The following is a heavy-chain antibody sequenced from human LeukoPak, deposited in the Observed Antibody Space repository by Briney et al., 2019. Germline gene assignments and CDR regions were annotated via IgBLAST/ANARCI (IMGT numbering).Heavy chain of an antibody. CDR1: GYTFTSYG. Sequence: ASVKVSCKASGYTFTSYGISWVRQAPGQGLEWMGWISAYNGNTNYAQKLQGRVTMTTDTSTSTAYMELRSLRSDDTAVYCCARDRITMARGAMLYWGQGTLVAVSS. D-gene: IGHD3-10*01. CDR3: ARDRITMARGAMLY. J-gene: IGHJ4*02. CDR2: ISAYNGNT. V-gene: IGHV1-18*01.